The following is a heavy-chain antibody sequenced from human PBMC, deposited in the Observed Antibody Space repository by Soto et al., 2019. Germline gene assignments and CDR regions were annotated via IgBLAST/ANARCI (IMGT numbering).Heavy chain of an antibody. CDR3: ARAEVDY. Sequence: PGGSLRLSCAASGFTFGNYWMHWVRQAPEKGPEWVSRMTADGRTTQYADSVKGRFTVSRDNAKSTMYLQMNSLRAEDTAVYYCARAEVDYWGPGTLVTVSS. J-gene: IGHJ4*02. V-gene: IGHV3-74*03. CDR2: MTADGRTT. CDR1: GFTFGNYW.